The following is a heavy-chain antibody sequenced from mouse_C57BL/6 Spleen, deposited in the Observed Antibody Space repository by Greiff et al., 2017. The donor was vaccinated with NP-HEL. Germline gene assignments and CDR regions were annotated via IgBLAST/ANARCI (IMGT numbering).Heavy chain of an antibody. V-gene: IGHV1-69*01. CDR2: IDPSDSYT. CDR3: GTYYGSKGMDY. CDR1: GYTFTSYW. D-gene: IGHD1-1*01. Sequence: QVQLQQPGAELVMPGASVKLSCKASGYTFTSYWMHWVKQRPGQGLEWIGEIDPSDSYTNYNQKFKGKSTLTVDKSSSTAYMQLSSLTSEDSAVYYWGTYYGSKGMDYWGQGTSGPVSS. J-gene: IGHJ4*01.